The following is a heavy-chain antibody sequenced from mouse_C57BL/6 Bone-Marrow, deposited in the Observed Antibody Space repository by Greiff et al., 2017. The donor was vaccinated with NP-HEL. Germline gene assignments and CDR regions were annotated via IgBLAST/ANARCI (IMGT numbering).Heavy chain of an antibody. J-gene: IGHJ4*01. V-gene: IGHV5-6*01. CDR1: GFTFSSYG. CDR2: ISSGGSYT. CDR3: ARQGYYDYDVDAMDY. D-gene: IGHD2-4*01. Sequence: VQLKESGGDLVKPGGSLKLSCAASGFTFSSYGMSWVRQTPDKRLEWVATISSGGSYTYYPDSVKGRFTISRDNAKNTLYLQMSRLKSEDTAMYYCARQGYYDYDVDAMDYWGQGTSVTVSS.